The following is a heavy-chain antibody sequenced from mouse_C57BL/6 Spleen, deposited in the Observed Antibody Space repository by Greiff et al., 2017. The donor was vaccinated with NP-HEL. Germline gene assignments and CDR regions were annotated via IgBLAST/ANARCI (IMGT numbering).Heavy chain of an antibody. CDR2: IHPNSGST. CDR3: SPLLRVFAY. V-gene: IGHV1-64*01. Sequence: QVQLQQPGAELVKPGASVKLSCKASGYTFTSYWMHWVKQRPGQGLEWIGVIHPNSGSTYYNEKFKSKATLTEDKSSRTAYMQLRSLTSEDAAVYYGSPLLRVFAYWGQGTLVTVSA. J-gene: IGHJ3*01. CDR1: GYTFTSYW. D-gene: IGHD1-1*01.